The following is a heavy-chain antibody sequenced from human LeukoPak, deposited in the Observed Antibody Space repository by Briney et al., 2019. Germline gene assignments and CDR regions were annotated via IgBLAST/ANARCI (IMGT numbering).Heavy chain of an antibody. CDR3: ARRSQENGMITANNWFDP. Sequence: TSETLSLTCTVSGGSISCSSYYWGWIRQPPGKGLEWIGSLYYSGSTYYNPSLKSRVTISVDTSKNQFSLRLSSVTAADTAVYYCARRSQENGMITANNWFDPWGQGTLVTVSS. V-gene: IGHV4-39*01. D-gene: IGHD3-16*01. CDR2: LYYSGST. J-gene: IGHJ5*02. CDR1: GGSISCSSYY.